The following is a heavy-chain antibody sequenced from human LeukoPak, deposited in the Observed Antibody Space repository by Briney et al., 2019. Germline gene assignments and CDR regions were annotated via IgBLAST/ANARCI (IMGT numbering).Heavy chain of an antibody. V-gene: IGHV3-23*01. J-gene: IGHJ3*02. CDR3: AKDISGSGSYYGAFDI. CDR1: GFTFSSYA. CDR2: ISGSGGST. D-gene: IGHD3-10*01. Sequence: GGSLRLSCAASGFTFSSYAMSWVRQAPGKGLEWVSAISGSGGSTYYADSVKGRFTISRDNSKNTPYLQMNSLRAEDTAVYYCAKDISGSGSYYGAFDIWGQGTMVTVSS.